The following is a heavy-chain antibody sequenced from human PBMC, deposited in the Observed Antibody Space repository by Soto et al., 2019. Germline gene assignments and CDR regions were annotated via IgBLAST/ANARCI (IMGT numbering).Heavy chain of an antibody. V-gene: IGHV1-3*01. CDR3: ARVYYDSSGLGPLDY. CDR2: INAGNGNT. Sequence: ASVKVSSKASGYTFTSYAMHWVRQAPGQRLEWMGWINAGNGNTKYSQKFQGRVTITRDTSASTAYMELSSLRSEDTAVYYCARVYYDSSGLGPLDYWGQGTLVTVSS. D-gene: IGHD3-22*01. CDR1: GYTFTSYA. J-gene: IGHJ4*02.